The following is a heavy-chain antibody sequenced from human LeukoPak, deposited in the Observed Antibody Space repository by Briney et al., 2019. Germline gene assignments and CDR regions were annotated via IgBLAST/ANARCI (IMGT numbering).Heavy chain of an antibody. D-gene: IGHD2-2*02. V-gene: IGHV3-74*01. CDR3: ARDPVVPAAIGDY. Sequence: GGSLRLSCAASGFTFSSYWMHWVRQAPGKGRVWVSRINSEGSSTSDADSVKGRFTISRDNAKNTLYLQMNSLRAEDTAVYYCARDPVVPAAIGDYWGQGTLVTVSS. CDR2: INSEGSST. CDR1: GFTFSSYW. J-gene: IGHJ4*02.